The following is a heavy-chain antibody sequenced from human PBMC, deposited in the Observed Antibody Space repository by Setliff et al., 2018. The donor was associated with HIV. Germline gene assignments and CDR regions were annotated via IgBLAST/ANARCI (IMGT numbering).Heavy chain of an antibody. CDR3: ARDNGYYYMDV. CDR1: GYSFSSYG. J-gene: IGHJ6*03. V-gene: IGHV1-18*01. Sequence: ASVKVSCKASGYSFSSYGIGWVRLAPGQGLEWMGWMSTDNGNTNYAQKLQGRVTMTTDTSTSTAYMELRSLRSEDTAVYYCARDNGYYYMDVWGKGTTVTVSS. CDR2: MSTDNGNT.